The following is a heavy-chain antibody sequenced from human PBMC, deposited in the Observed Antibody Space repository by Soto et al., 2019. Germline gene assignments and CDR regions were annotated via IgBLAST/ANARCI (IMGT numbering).Heavy chain of an antibody. Sequence: SSETLSLTCTVSGGSISSGGYYWSWIRQHPGKGLEWIGYIYYSGSTYYKPSLKSRVTISVDTSKNQFSLKLSSVTAADTAVYYCARVYSGSPLTFGMDVWGQGTTVTVSS. V-gene: IGHV4-31*03. CDR1: GGSISSGGYY. D-gene: IGHD1-26*01. CDR3: ARVYSGSPLTFGMDV. J-gene: IGHJ6*02. CDR2: IYYSGST.